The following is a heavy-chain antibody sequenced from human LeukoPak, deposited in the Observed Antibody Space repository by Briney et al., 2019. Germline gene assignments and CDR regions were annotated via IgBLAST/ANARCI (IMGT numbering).Heavy chain of an antibody. V-gene: IGHV3-23*01. J-gene: IGHJ4*02. CDR3: ACLPAVVPFDY. CDR2: ISPNVGST. CDR1: GFTFSSYA. D-gene: IGHD2-2*01. Sequence: GGSLRLSCAASGFTFSSYAMSWVRQTPGKGLEWVSTISPNVGSTYYADSVKGRFTISRDNSKNTLYLQMDSLRAEDTAVYYCACLPAVVPFDYWGQGTLVTASS.